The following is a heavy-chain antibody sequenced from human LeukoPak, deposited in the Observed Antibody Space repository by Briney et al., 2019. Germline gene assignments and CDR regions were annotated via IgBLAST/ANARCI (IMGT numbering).Heavy chain of an antibody. V-gene: IGHV3-74*01. Sequence: PGGSLRLSCAASGFTFSSYWMHWVRQAPGKGLVWVSRINSDGSSTTYADSVKGRFTISRDNAKNTLYLQMNSLRAEDTAVYYCARDFIVVVVAAPYNWFDPWGQGTLVTVSS. CDR1: GFTFSSYW. J-gene: IGHJ5*02. D-gene: IGHD2-15*01. CDR3: ARDFIVVVVAAPYNWFDP. CDR2: INSDGSST.